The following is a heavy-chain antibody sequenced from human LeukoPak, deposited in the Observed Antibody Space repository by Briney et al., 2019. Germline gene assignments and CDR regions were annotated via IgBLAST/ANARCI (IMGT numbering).Heavy chain of an antibody. CDR3: AKIKTLRLAYCGGDCATIDAFDI. V-gene: IGHV3-48*03. CDR2: ISSSGSTI. Sequence: GGSLRLSCAASGFTFSSYEMNWVRQAPGKGLEWVSYISSSGSTIYYADSVKGRFTISRDNSKNTLYLQMNSLRAEDTAVYYCAKIKTLRLAYCGGDCATIDAFDIWGQGTMVTVSS. D-gene: IGHD2-21*02. CDR1: GFTFSSYE. J-gene: IGHJ3*02.